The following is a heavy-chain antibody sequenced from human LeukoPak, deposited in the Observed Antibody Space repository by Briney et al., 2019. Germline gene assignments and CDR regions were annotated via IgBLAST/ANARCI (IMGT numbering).Heavy chain of an antibody. CDR1: GFTFSSYS. J-gene: IGHJ4*02. CDR3: AKDGGTHFDH. V-gene: IGHV3-21*01. Sequence: GGSLRLSCAASGFTFSSYSMNWVRQAPGKGLEWVSSISSSSSYIYYADSVKGRFTISRDNAKNSLYLQMNSMRAEDTAVYYCAKDGGTHFDHWGQGTLVTVSS. D-gene: IGHD1-26*01. CDR2: ISSSSSYI.